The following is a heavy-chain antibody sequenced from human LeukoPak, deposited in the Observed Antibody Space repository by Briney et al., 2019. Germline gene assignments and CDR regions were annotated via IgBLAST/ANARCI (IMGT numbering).Heavy chain of an antibody. J-gene: IGHJ2*01. V-gene: IGHV3-53*01. CDR2: IYSGGST. CDR1: GFTVSSNY. D-gene: IGHD6-6*01. Sequence: GGSLRLSCAASGFTVSSNYMNWVRQAPGKGLEWVSVIYSGGSTFYADSVEGRFTISRDNSNNTLYLQMNSLRAEDTAVYYCAKGGIMQSSSPGLQYFDLWGRGTLVSVSS. CDR3: AKGGIMQSSSPGLQYFDL.